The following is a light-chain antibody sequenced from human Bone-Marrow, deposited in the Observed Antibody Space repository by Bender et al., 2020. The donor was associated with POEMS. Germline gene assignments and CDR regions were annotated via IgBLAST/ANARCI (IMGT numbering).Light chain of an antibody. CDR1: SSDVGGYNL. CDR2: AVT. CDR3: CSYADSSTLV. J-gene: IGLJ1*01. V-gene: IGLV2-23*02. Sequence: QSDLTQPASVSGSPGQSITISCTGTSSDVGGYNLVSWYQQHPGKAPKLMIYAVTKRPSGVSNRFSGSKSGNTASLTISGLQAEDEADYYCCSYADSSTLVFGTGTKVTVL.